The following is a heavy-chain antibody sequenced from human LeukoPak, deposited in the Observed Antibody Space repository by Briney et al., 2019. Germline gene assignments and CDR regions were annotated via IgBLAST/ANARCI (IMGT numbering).Heavy chain of an antibody. CDR2: ITASGGGT. CDR1: GFTFSIYP. D-gene: IGHD6-19*01. Sequence: GGSLRLSCAASGFTFSIYPMRWVRQAPGKGLEWVSTITASGGGTYYADSVKGRFSISRDNNKNSLYLQMNSLRTEDTALYYCAKEGPTAVAGYFDYWGQGTLVTVSS. CDR3: AKEGPTAVAGYFDY. V-gene: IGHV3-23*01. J-gene: IGHJ4*02.